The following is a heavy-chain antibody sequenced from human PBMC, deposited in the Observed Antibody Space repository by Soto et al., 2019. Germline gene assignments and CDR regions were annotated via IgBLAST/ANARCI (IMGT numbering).Heavy chain of an antibody. CDR3: AKDIRSQVHGGMDV. CDR2: ISWNGGSI. V-gene: IGHV3-9*01. CDR1: GFIFDDHA. J-gene: IGHJ6*02. Sequence: PGGSLRLSCAASGFIFDDHAMHWVRQAPGKGLEWVSVISWNGGSIGYADSVEGRFSISRDNAKSSLYLQMNSLRAEDTALYYCAKDIRSQVHGGMDVWGQGTTVTVSS.